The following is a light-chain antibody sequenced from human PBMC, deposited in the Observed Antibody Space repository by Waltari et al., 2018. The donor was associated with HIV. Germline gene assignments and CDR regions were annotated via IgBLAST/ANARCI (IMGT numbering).Light chain of an antibody. CDR2: KDT. V-gene: IGLV3-25*03. Sequence: SYELTQPPSVSVSPGQTAEITCSGAALPKRYSYWYRQKTGQAPVMVMYKDTKRPSGIPERFSGSTSGAKVTLTISGVRAEDEADYYCQSVDDGGTHVVFGGGTKLTVL. J-gene: IGLJ2*01. CDR1: ALPKRY. CDR3: QSVDDGGTHVV.